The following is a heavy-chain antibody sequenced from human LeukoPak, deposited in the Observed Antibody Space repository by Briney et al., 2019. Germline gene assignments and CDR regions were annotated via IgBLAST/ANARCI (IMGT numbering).Heavy chain of an antibody. CDR3: ARVGGGLTIDY. Sequence: SETLSLTCTVSGYSVSSGYYWGWIRQPPGKGLEWIGSNSHTGTTYYNPSLKSRVTISVDTSKNQFSLKLSSVTAADTATYYCARVGGGLTIDYWGQGTLVTASS. J-gene: IGHJ4*02. CDR2: NSHTGTT. D-gene: IGHD1/OR15-1a*01. CDR1: GYSVSSGYY. V-gene: IGHV4-38-2*02.